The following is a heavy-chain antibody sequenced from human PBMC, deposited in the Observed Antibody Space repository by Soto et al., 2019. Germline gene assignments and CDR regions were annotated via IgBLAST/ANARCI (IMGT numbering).Heavy chain of an antibody. J-gene: IGHJ4*02. Sequence: SETLSLTCTVSGGSLSSSSYYWGWIRQPPGKGLEWIGNIYYSGSTNYNPSLKSRVTISVDTSKNQFSLKLSSVTAADTAVYYCSRQYCSSTSCQPVFDYWRQGTLVTVSS. CDR2: IYYSGST. V-gene: IGHV4-39*07. CDR3: SRQYCSSTSCQPVFDY. D-gene: IGHD2-2*01. CDR1: GGSLSSSSYY.